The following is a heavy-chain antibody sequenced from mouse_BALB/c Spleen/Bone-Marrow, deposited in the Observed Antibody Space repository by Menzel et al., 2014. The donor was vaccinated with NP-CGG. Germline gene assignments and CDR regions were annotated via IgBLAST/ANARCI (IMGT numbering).Heavy chain of an antibody. CDR3: ARYGYYDAMNY. CDR1: GFTFSSFG. J-gene: IGHJ4*01. D-gene: IGHD2-2*01. V-gene: IGHV5-17*02. CDR2: ISSGSSTI. Sequence: EVMLVESGGGLVQPGGSRKLSCAASGFTFSSFGMHWVCQAPEKGLEWVAYISSGSSTIYYADTVKGRFTISRDNPKNTLFLQMTSLRSEDTAMYYWARYGYYDAMNYWGQGTSVTVSS.